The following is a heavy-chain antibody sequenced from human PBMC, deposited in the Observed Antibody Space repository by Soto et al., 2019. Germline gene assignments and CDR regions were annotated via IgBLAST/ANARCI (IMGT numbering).Heavy chain of an antibody. Sequence: QVQLLQSGTELRQPGSSVTISCTPSGGTFVSSAFAWVRQAPGGRIEWMGGIIPILGTTKYAEKFLGRLTIRADASSRTGFLELSSLTVDDTAVYFCAKKNPHGDSNKAWLDPWGQGTLVTVST. CDR1: GGTFVSSA. D-gene: IGHD2-8*01. CDR3: AKKNPHGDSNKAWLDP. CDR2: IIPILGTT. V-gene: IGHV1-69*01. J-gene: IGHJ5*02.